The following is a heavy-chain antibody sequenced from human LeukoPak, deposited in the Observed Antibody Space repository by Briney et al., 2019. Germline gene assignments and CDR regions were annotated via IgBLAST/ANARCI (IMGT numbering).Heavy chain of an antibody. D-gene: IGHD3-22*01. CDR1: GGTFSSYA. Sequence: ASVKVSCKASGGTFSSYAISWVRQAPGQGLEWMGGIIPIFGTANYAQKFQGRVTITADESTSTAYMELSSLRSEDTAVYYCARAEYYYDSSGYYNYGWFDPWGQGTLVTASS. J-gene: IGHJ5*02. CDR3: ARAEYYYDSSGYYNYGWFDP. V-gene: IGHV1-69*13. CDR2: IIPIFGTA.